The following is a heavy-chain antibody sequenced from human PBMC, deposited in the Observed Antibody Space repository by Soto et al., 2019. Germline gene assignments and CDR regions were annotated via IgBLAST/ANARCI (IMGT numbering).Heavy chain of an antibody. CDR1: GYSFSTYW. D-gene: IGHD4-17*01. V-gene: IGHV5-51*01. CDR3: AVYGYGVSAAAY. J-gene: IGHJ4*02. CDR2: IYPSDSDT. Sequence: GESLKISCKGSGYSFSTYWIGWVRQRPGKGLEWMGIIYPSDSDTRYSPSFQGQVTISADKSISTAYLQLNSLRPEDTAVYYCAVYGYGVSAAAYWGQGTLVTVSS.